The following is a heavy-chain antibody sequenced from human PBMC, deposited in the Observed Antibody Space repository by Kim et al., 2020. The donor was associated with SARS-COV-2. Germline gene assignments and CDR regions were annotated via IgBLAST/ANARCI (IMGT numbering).Heavy chain of an antibody. J-gene: IGHJ4*02. CDR3: ARERGYSGYDRDVGPYYFDY. V-gene: IGHV3-30*04. D-gene: IGHD5-12*01. Sequence: GGSLRLSCAASGFTFSSYAMHWVRQAPGKGLEWVAVISYDGSNKYYADSVKGRFTISRDNSKNTLYLQMNSLRAEDTAVYYCARERGYSGYDRDVGPYYFDYWGQGTLVTVSS. CDR1: GFTFSSYA. CDR2: ISYDGSNK.